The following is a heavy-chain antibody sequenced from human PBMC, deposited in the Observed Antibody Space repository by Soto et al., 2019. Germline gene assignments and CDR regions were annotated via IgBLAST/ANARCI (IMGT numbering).Heavy chain of an antibody. CDR1: GGSISPYY. CDR2: IYYSGST. V-gene: IGHV4-59*01. Sequence: SETLSLTCTVSGGSISPYYWTWIRQPPGNGLEWIGYIYYSGSTNYNPSLKSRVTISVDTSKNQFSLKLSSVTAADTAVYYCARSYYDILTGYYPFDYWGQGTLVTVSS. J-gene: IGHJ4*02. D-gene: IGHD3-9*01. CDR3: ARSYYDILTGYYPFDY.